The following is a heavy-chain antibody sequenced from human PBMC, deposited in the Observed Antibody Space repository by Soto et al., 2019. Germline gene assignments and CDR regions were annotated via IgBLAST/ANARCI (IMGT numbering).Heavy chain of an antibody. CDR3: ARYGDLGLEALFYY. V-gene: IGHV1-2*04. CDR1: GYTFTGYY. Sequence: ASVKLCCKASGYTFTGYYMHWVRQAPGQGLEWMGWINPNSGGTNYAQKFQGWVTMTRDTSISTAYMELSRLRSDDTAVYYCARYGDLGLEALFYYRGQGNLVTVSA. CDR2: INPNSGGT. J-gene: IGHJ4*02. D-gene: IGHD7-27*01.